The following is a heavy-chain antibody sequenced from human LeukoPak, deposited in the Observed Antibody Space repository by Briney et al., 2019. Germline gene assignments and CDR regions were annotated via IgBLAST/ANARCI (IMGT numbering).Heavy chain of an antibody. V-gene: IGHV4-34*01. D-gene: IGHD5/OR15-5a*01. J-gene: IGHJ5*02. CDR1: GGSFSGYY. CDR2: INHSGST. Sequence: PSETLSLTCAVYGGSFSGYYWSWIRQPPGKGLEWIGEINHSGSTNYNPSLKSRVTISVDTSKNQFSLKLSSVTAADTAVYYCARDVYPEGGWFDPGGQGTLGTVSA. CDR3: ARDVYPEGGWFDP.